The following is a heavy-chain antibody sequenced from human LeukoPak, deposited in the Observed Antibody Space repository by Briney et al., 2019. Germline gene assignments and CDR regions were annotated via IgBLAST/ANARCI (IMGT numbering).Heavy chain of an antibody. Sequence: GGSLRLSCAASGFTFSGYSMNSVRQAPGKGLEWVSSISSSSSYIYYSDSVKGRFTSSRDNAKSSLYLQMVSLRAEDTAVYYCGRDQGTTYYYDSSGYTFDYWGQGTLVSVSS. J-gene: IGHJ4*02. CDR3: GRDQGTTYYYDSSGYTFDY. CDR2: ISSSSSYI. V-gene: IGHV3-21*01. D-gene: IGHD3-22*01. CDR1: GFTFSGYS.